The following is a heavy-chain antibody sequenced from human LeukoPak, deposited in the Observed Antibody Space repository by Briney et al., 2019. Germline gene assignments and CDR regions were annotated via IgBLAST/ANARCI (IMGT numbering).Heavy chain of an antibody. V-gene: IGHV1-69*04. Sequence: SVKVSCKASGGTFSSSAISWVRQAPGQGLEWMGRIFPILDIANYAQKFQGRVTITADKSTSTAYMELSSLRSEDTAVYYCARARSPSSGYLLRDHNWFDPWGQGTLVTVSS. J-gene: IGHJ5*02. CDR2: IFPILDIA. CDR3: ARARSPSSGYLLRDHNWFDP. D-gene: IGHD3-22*01. CDR1: GGTFSSSA.